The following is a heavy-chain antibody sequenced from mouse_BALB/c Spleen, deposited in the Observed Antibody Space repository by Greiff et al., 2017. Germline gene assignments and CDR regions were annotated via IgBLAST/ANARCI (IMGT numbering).Heavy chain of an antibody. CDR2: INPGSGGT. CDR3: ARTPNYYGSSYLFDY. V-gene: IGHV1-54*03. Sequence: QVQLQQSGAELVRPGTSVKVSCKASGYAFTNYLIEWVKQRPGQGLEWIGVINPGSGGTNYNEKFKGKATLTADKSSSTAYMQLSSLTSDDSAVYLCARTPNYYGSSYLFDYWGQGTTLTVSS. D-gene: IGHD1-1*01. J-gene: IGHJ2*01. CDR1: GYAFTNYL.